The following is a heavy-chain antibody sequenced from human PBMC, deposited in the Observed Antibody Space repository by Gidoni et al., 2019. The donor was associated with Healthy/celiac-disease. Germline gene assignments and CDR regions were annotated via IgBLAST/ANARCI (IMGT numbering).Heavy chain of an antibody. CDR1: GFTFSSYG. V-gene: IGHV3-30*18. CDR3: AKDQYYDSSAPPDY. D-gene: IGHD3-22*01. CDR2: ISYDGSTK. J-gene: IGHJ4*02. Sequence: QVQLVESGGGVVQPGRSLRLSCAASGFTFSSYGMHWVRQAPGKGLEWVAVISYDGSTKYYADSVKGRFTISRDNSKNTLYLQMNSLRAEDTAVYYCAKDQYYDSSAPPDYWGQGTLVTVSS.